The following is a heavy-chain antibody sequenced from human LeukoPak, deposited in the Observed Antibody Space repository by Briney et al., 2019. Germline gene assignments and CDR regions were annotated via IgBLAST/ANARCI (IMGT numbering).Heavy chain of an antibody. Sequence: ASVKVSCKASGYTFTNFAISWVRQAPGQGLEWMGIINPSGGSTSYAQKFQGRVTMTRDTSTSTVYMELSSLRSEDTAVYYCASSGSGSYENWFDPWGQGTLVTVSS. CDR1: GYTFTNFA. CDR2: INPSGGST. V-gene: IGHV1-46*01. D-gene: IGHD1-26*01. J-gene: IGHJ5*02. CDR3: ASSGSGSYENWFDP.